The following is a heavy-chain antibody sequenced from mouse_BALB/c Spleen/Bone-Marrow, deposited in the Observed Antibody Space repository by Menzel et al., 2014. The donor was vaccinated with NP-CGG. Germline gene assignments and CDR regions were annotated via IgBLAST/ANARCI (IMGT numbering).Heavy chain of an antibody. CDR3: ARDYYGSSYPFDY. CDR2: ISDGGSYT. Sequence: EVHLVESGGGLVKPGGSLKLSCAASGFTFSDYYMYWVRQTPEKRLEWVATISDGGSYTYYPDSVKGRFTISRDNAKNNLYLQMSSLKSEDTAMYYCARDYYGSSYPFDYWGQGTTLTVSS. CDR1: GFTFSDYY. D-gene: IGHD1-1*01. J-gene: IGHJ2*01. V-gene: IGHV5-4*02.